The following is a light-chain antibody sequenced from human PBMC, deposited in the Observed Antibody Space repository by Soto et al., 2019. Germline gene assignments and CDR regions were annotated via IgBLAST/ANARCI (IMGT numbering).Light chain of an antibody. CDR3: QQYDDWLRLT. CDR1: QNIISY. Sequence: ETVLTQSPATVSLSPGDRATLPCRAGQNIISYLIWYQQKPGQAPRLLIYDVSNRATGIPARFSGSGSGTDFNLTISSLQSEDFAVYFCQQYDDWLRLTFGGGTKVDIK. J-gene: IGKJ4*01. CDR2: DVS. V-gene: IGKV3D-15*01.